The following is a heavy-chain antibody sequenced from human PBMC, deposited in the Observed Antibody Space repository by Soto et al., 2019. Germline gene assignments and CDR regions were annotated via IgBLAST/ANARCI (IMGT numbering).Heavy chain of an antibody. D-gene: IGHD3-9*01. CDR2: IGYDGTNR. CDR3: ARSRYPGSTYWFFEL. CDR1: GFTFSRYD. Sequence: QAQLVQSGGVVVQPGRSLRLSCAASGFTFSRYDMHGVRPAPGKGLEWVARIGYDGTNRDQADSVEGRFTISRDNSRNSMYMQMNSLSAEETAGFYCARSRYPGSTYWFFELWGRGTLVTVSS. V-gene: IGHV3-33*01. J-gene: IGHJ2*01.